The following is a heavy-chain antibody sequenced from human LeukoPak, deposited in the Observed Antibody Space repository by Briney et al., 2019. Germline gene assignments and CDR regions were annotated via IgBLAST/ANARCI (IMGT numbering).Heavy chain of an antibody. CDR2: ISSSGSTI. D-gene: IGHD3-10*02. Sequence: RGSLRLSCAASGFTFSSYEMNWVRQAPGKGLEWVSYISSSGSTIYYADSVKGRFTISRDNAKNSLYLQMNSLRAEDTAVYYCAELGITMIGGVWGRGTTVTISS. V-gene: IGHV3-48*03. CDR1: GFTFSSYE. CDR3: AELGITMIGGV. J-gene: IGHJ6*04.